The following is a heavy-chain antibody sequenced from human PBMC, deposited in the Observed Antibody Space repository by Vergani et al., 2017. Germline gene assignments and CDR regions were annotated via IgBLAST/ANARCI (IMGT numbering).Heavy chain of an antibody. D-gene: IGHD2-21*02. V-gene: IGHV4-59*01. CDR1: GGSISSYY. CDR3: AVTGYSYYYYMDV. J-gene: IGHJ6*03. Sequence: QLQLQESGPGLVKPSETLSLTCTVSGGSISSYYWSWIRQPPGKGLEWIGYIYYSGSTNYNPSLNSRVTISVDTSKNQFSLKLSYVTAADTAVYYCAVTGYSYYYYMDVWGKGTTGNVSS. CDR2: IYYSGST.